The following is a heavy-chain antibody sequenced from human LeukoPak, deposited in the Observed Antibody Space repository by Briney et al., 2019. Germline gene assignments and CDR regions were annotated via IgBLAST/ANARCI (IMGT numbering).Heavy chain of an antibody. Sequence: SETLSLTCTVSGYSISSGYYWGWIRQPPGKGLEWIGSIYHSGSTYYNPSLKSRVTISVDTSKNQFSLQLNSVTPEDTAVYYCARGIAKYQLLNFDYWGQGTLVTVSS. CDR3: ARGIAKYQLLNFDY. J-gene: IGHJ4*02. D-gene: IGHD2-2*01. V-gene: IGHV4-38-2*02. CDR2: IYHSGST. CDR1: GYSISSGYY.